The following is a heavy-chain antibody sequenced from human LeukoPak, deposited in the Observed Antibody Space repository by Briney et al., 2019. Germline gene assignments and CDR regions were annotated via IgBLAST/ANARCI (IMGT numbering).Heavy chain of an antibody. J-gene: IGHJ3*02. CDR3: ARAQGGAFDI. Sequence: GGSLRLSCAASGLTFSSYDMHWVRQVTGKGLEWVSAIGTAGDTYYPGSVKGRFTISRENAKNSLYLQMNSLRAGDTAVYYCARAQGGAFDIWGQGTMVTVSS. CDR2: IGTAGDT. V-gene: IGHV3-13*01. D-gene: IGHD3-16*01. CDR1: GLTFSSYD.